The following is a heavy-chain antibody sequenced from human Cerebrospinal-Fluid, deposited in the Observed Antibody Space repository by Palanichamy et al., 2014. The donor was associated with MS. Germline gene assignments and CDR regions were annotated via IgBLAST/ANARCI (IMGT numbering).Heavy chain of an antibody. CDR2: LYSSGST. Sequence: QLQLQESGPGLVKPSETLSLTCTVSGGSISSGSYYWVWIRQPPGKGLEWIGSLYSSGSTYYNPSLKSRVTISVDTSKNQFSLNLNSVTAADTAVYYCARSDFSNTVAYWGQGTLVTVSS. CDR1: GGSISSGSYY. V-gene: IGHV4-39*01. J-gene: IGHJ4*02. D-gene: IGHD4-11*01. CDR3: ARSDFSNTVAY.